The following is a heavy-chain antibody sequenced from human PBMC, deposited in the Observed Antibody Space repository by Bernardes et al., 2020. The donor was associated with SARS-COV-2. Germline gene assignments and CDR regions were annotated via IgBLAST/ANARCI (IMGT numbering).Heavy chain of an antibody. CDR2: IWHDGSRE. CDR1: GFTFRDYT. J-gene: IGHJ5*01. V-gene: IGHV3-33*01. Sequence: GGSLRLSCAGSGFTFRDYTMHWVRQAPGKGLEWVEVIWHDGSREYYVDSVKGRFAISRDNSNNTLYLQMNNLRVEDTALYRCATEDGEWLESWGQGTLVTVSS. D-gene: IGHD4-17*01. CDR3: ATEDGEWLES.